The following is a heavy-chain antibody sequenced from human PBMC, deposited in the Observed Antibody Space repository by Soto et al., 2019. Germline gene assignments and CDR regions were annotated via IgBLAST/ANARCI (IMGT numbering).Heavy chain of an antibody. CDR3: ARTRNYYDSSGYYYGTPWFDP. Sequence: SETLSLTCTVSGGSISSSSYYWGWIRQRPGKGLEWIGSIYYSGSTYYNPSLKSRVTISVDTSKNQFSLKLSSVTAADTAVYYCARTRNYYDSSGYYYGTPWFDPWGQGTLVTVSS. V-gene: IGHV4-39*01. J-gene: IGHJ5*02. CDR1: GGSISSSSYY. CDR2: IYYSGST. D-gene: IGHD3-22*01.